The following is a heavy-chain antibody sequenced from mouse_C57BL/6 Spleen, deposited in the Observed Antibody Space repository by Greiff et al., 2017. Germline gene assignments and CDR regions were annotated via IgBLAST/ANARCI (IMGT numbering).Heavy chain of an antibody. CDR2: IYPGSGST. CDR3: ARRPAGDWSFDY. D-gene: IGHD3-1*01. V-gene: IGHV1-55*01. Sequence: QVQLQQPGAELVKPGASVKMSCKASGYTFTSYWITWVKQRPGQGLEWIGDIYPGSGSTNYNEKFKSKATLTVDTSSSTAYMQLSSLTSEDSAVYYCARRPAGDWSFDYWGQGTTLTVSS. J-gene: IGHJ2*01. CDR1: GYTFTSYW.